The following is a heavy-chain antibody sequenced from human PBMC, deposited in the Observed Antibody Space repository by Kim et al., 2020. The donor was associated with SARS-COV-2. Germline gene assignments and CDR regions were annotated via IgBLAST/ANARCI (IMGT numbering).Heavy chain of an antibody. V-gene: IGHV1-69*13. CDR3: ASKAYDYVWRSYRQPLDPFFCVMEI. CDR1: GGTFSSYA. Sequence: SVKVSCKASGGTFSSYAISWVRQAPGQGLEWMGGIIPIFGTANSAQKFQGRVTITADESTSTAYMQLSSLRSEEKAVYYCASKAYDYVWRSYRQPLDPFFCVMEIWGRGTTGIESS. J-gene: IGHJ6*02. CDR2: IIPIFGTA. D-gene: IGHD3-16*02.